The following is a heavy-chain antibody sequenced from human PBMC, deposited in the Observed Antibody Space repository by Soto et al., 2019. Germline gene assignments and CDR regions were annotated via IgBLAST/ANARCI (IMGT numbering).Heavy chain of an antibody. CDR2: TYYRSKWYN. D-gene: IGHD1-26*01. CDR1: GDSVSSNSAA. Sequence: SQTLSLTCAISGDSVSSNSAAWHWIRQSPSRGLEWLGRTYYRSKWYNDYAVSVKSRITINPDTSKNQFSLQLNSVTPEDTAVYYCARVPIPEPGVGATGFDYWGQGTLVTVSS. V-gene: IGHV6-1*01. J-gene: IGHJ4*02. CDR3: ARVPIPEPGVGATGFDY.